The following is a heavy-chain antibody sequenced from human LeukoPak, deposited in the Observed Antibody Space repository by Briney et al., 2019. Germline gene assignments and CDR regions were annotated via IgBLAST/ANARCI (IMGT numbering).Heavy chain of an antibody. J-gene: IGHJ4*02. CDR3: ARDLGSNYVYFDY. D-gene: IGHD1-26*01. CDR2: IYYSGST. Sequence: PSETLSLTCTVSGGSISSSSYYWGWIRQPPGKGLEWIGSIYYSGSTYYNPSLKSRVTISVDTSKNQFSLKLRSVTAADTAVYYCARDLGSNYVYFDYWGQGSLVTVSS. CDR1: GGSISSSSYY. V-gene: IGHV4-39*07.